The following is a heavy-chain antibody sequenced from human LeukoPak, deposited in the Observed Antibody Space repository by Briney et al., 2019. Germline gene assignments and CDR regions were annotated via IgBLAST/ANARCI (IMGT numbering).Heavy chain of an antibody. J-gene: IGHJ6*03. V-gene: IGHV3-30*01. CDR2: ISYDGSNK. Sequence: GSLRLSCAASGFTFSSYAMHWVRQAPGNGLEWVAVISYDGSNKYYADSVKGRFTISRDNSKNTLYLQMNSLRAEDTAVYYCARGLRDYYYYMDVWGKGTTVTVSS. CDR1: GFTFSSYA. CDR3: ARGLRDYYYYMDV. D-gene: IGHD5/OR15-5a*01.